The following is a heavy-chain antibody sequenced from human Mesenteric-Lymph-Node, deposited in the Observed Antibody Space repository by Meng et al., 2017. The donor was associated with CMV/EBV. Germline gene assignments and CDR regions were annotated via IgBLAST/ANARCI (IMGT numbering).Heavy chain of an antibody. CDR2: ISRSSSTM. CDR1: GFTFSSYN. V-gene: IGHV3-48*04. CDR3: ARHMYYYVPGGMNV. D-gene: IGHD3-10*02. J-gene: IGHJ6*02. Sequence: GESLKISCAVSGFTFSSYNMHWVRQAPGKGLEWVSYISRSSSTMFYADSVDGRFTVSRDNARNSLSLHMNSLRVEDAAVYYCARHMYYYVPGGMNVWGRGTTVTVSS.